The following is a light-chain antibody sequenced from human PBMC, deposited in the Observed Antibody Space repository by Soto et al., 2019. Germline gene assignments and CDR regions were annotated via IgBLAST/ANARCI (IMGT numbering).Light chain of an antibody. V-gene: IGKV1D-12*01. CDR2: STS. CDR1: QNINRW. Sequence: DIQMTQSPSSVSASVGDRVTITCRASQNINRWLGWYQQKPGKVPEVLIYSTSTLQPGVPSRLSGSGSGTDFTLTISGLQREDSGTYYCQQAYTFPITFGQGTRLEIK. CDR3: QQAYTFPIT. J-gene: IGKJ5*01.